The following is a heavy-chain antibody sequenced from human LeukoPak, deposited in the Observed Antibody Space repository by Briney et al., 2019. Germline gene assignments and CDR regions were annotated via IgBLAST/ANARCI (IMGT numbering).Heavy chain of an antibody. CDR3: ARGKYGSGSYSSPRSSYYMDV. Sequence: GGSLRLSCAASGFTFSSYWMSWVRQAPGKGLEWVANIKQDGSEKYYVDSVKGRFTISRDNAKNSLYLQMNSLRAGDSAVYYCARGKYGSGSYSSPRSSYYMDVWGKGTTVTIPS. CDR1: GFTFSSYW. CDR2: IKQDGSEK. J-gene: IGHJ6*03. D-gene: IGHD3-10*01. V-gene: IGHV3-7*01.